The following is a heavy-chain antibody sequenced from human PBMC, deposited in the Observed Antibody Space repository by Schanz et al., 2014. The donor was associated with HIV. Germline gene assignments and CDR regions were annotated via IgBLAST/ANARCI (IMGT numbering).Heavy chain of an antibody. V-gene: IGHV4-4*07. CDR3: ARGARVLAAFDI. D-gene: IGHD3-16*01. J-gene: IGHJ3*02. CDR1: GGSLTNDY. CDR2: VYISGST. Sequence: QLQLQESGPGLVKPSETLSLTCTVSGGSLTNDYWAWVRQSAEKGLEWVGRVYISGSTYYPPSLRSRVTVSLDIAKTQFFLKLTSVTAADTAVYYCARGARVLAAFDIWGPGTLVTVSS.